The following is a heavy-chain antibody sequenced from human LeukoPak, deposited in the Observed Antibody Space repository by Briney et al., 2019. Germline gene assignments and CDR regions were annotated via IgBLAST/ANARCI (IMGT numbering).Heavy chain of an antibody. D-gene: IGHD6-13*01. J-gene: IGHJ4*02. CDR2: IIPIFGTA. CDR1: GGTFSSYA. Sequence: SVKVFCKASGGTFSSYAISWVRQAPGQGLEWMGRIIPIFGTANYAQKFQGRVTITTDESTSTAYMELSSLRSEDTAVYYCAREIAAAGTYFDYWGQGTLVTVSS. V-gene: IGHV1-69*05. CDR3: AREIAAAGTYFDY.